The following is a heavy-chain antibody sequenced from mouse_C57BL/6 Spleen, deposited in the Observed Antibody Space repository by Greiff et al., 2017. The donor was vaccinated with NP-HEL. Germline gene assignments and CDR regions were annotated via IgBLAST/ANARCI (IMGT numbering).Heavy chain of an antibody. V-gene: IGHV14-4*01. CDR1: GFNIKDDY. CDR3: TTIYGSRFAY. CDR2: IDPENGDT. J-gene: IGHJ3*01. D-gene: IGHD1-1*01. Sequence: EVQLQQSGAELVRPGASVKLSCTASGFNIKDDYMHWVKQRPEQGLEWIGWIDPENGDTEYASKFQGKATITADTSSNTAYLQLSSLTSEDTAVYYCTTIYGSRFAYWGQGTLVTVSA.